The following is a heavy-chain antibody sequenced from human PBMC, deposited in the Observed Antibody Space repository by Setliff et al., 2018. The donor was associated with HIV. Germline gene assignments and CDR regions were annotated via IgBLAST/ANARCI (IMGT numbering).Heavy chain of an antibody. V-gene: IGHV3-64D*09. J-gene: IGHJ2*01. Sequence: LRLSCSASGFTFSYYAMHWVRQAPGKGLEYVSAISSTGGSTYYADSVKGRFTISRDNSKSTLYLQMSSLRTEDTAVYYCVKDFSGGVNNGGGYFDVWGRGTLVTVSS. CDR3: VKDFSGGVNNGGGYFDV. D-gene: IGHD3-16*01. CDR1: GFTFSYYA. CDR2: ISSTGGST.